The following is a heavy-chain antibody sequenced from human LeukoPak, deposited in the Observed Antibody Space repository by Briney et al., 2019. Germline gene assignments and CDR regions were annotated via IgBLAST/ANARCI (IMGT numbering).Heavy chain of an antibody. V-gene: IGHV3-11*04. CDR2: ISSSGSTI. CDR3: ARTKDFDWLSNQCYFDY. J-gene: IGHJ4*02. D-gene: IGHD3-9*01. CDR1: GFTFSDYY. Sequence: GGSLRLSCAASGFTFSDYYMSWIRQAPGKGLEWVSYISSSGSTIYYADSVKGRFTISRDNAKNSLYLQMNSLRAEDTAVYYRARTKDFDWLSNQCYFDYWGQGTLVTVSS.